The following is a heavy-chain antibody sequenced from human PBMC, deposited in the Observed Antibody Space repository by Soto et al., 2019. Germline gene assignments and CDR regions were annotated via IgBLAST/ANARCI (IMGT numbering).Heavy chain of an antibody. CDR3: ARDLGYYTGYYYYGMDV. Sequence: GSLRLSCAASGFTFSSYAMHWVRQAPGKGLEWVAVISYDGSNKYYADSVKGRFTISRDNSKNTLYLQMNSLRAEDTAVYYCARDLGYYTGYYYYGMDVWGQGTTVTVSS. D-gene: IGHD3-3*01. CDR2: ISYDGSNK. CDR1: GFTFSSYA. V-gene: IGHV3-30-3*01. J-gene: IGHJ6*02.